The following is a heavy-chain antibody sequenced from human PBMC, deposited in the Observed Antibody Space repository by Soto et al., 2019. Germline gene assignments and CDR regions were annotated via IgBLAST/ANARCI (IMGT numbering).Heavy chain of an antibody. CDR1: GFTFSNAW. Sequence: VQLVESGGASVETGGSLRLTCAASGFTFSNAWMTWVRQAPGKGLEWVGRIKSRALGETTDYAAPVKGRFTISRDYSENTLSLQLNSLKTEDTGVYYCATSAAVSGGVFDHLGQGTLVTVSS. D-gene: IGHD3-16*01. CDR2: IKSRALGETT. V-gene: IGHV3-15*02. J-gene: IGHJ4*02. CDR3: ATSAAVSGGVFDH.